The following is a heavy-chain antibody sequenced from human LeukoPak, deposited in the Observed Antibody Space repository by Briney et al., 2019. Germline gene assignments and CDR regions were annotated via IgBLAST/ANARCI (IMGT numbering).Heavy chain of an antibody. V-gene: IGHV3-23*01. CDR1: GFTFNNYA. J-gene: IGHJ4*02. CDR2: ISGSGGTT. D-gene: IGHD1-26*01. Sequence: PGGCLRLSCAASGFTFNNYAMKWVRQAPGKGLEWVSVISGSGGTTYYADSVKGRFTLSRDYPKNTLYLQMNSLRAEDTAVYFCAKYSGSYYYPPNWDSWGQGTLVTVSS. CDR3: AKYSGSYYYPPNWDS.